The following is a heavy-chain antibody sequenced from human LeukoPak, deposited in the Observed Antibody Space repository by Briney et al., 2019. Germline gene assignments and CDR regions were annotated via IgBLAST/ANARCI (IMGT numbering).Heavy chain of an antibody. CDR3: AREGGWLQFDFFDY. Sequence: GGSLRLSCAASGFTFSSYAMHWVRQAPGKGLEWVAVISYDGSNKYYADSVKGRFTISRDNSKNTLYLQMNSLRAEDTAVYYCAREGGWLQFDFFDYWGQGTLVTVSS. J-gene: IGHJ4*02. D-gene: IGHD5-24*01. V-gene: IGHV3-30-3*01. CDR2: ISYDGSNK. CDR1: GFTFSSYA.